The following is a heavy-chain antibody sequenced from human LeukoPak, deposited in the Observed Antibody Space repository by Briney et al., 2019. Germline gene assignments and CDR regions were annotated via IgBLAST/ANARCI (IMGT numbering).Heavy chain of an antibody. J-gene: IGHJ3*02. D-gene: IGHD1-26*01. CDR2: VDPEDGET. Sequence: ATVKISCKASGYTFTDYYMHWVQQAPGKGLEWMGRVDPEDGETIYAEKFQGRVTITADTSTDTAYMELSSLRSEDTAVYYCAALSGSYAEVAFDIWGQGTMVTVSS. CDR1: GYTFTDYY. V-gene: IGHV1-69-2*01. CDR3: AALSGSYAEVAFDI.